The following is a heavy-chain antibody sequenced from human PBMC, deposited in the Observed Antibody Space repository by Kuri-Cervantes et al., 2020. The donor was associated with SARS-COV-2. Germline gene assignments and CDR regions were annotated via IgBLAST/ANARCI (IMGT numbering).Heavy chain of an antibody. Sequence: GESLKISCSAAGFTLSSYAMHGVRQAPGKGLEYVSAISSNGATYYAGSVKGRFTLSSDNPKNTMYLQMSSLRTEDTAIYHCFSSGWSRGDYWGHGTLVTVSS. CDR1: GFTLSSYA. CDR3: FSSGWSRGDY. J-gene: IGHJ4*01. V-gene: IGHV3-64D*06. D-gene: IGHD6-19*01. CDR2: ISSNGAT.